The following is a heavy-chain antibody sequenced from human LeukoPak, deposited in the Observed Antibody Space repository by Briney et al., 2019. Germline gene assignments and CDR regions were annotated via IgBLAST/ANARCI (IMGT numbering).Heavy chain of an antibody. D-gene: IGHD1-26*01. V-gene: IGHV1-46*01. CDR3: ARMVNRWKLGQQNFDY. CDR1: GYTFTSYY. Sequence: ASVKVSCKASGYTFTSYYMHWVRQAPGQGLEWMGIINPSGGSTSYAQKFQGRVTMTRDTSTSTVYMELSSLRSEDTAVYYCARMVNRWKLGQQNFDYWGQGTLVTVSS. J-gene: IGHJ4*02. CDR2: INPSGGST.